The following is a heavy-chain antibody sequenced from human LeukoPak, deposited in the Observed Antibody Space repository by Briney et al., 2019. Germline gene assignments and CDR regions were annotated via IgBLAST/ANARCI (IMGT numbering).Heavy chain of an antibody. J-gene: IGHJ6*03. D-gene: IGHD5-18*01. Sequence: ASVKVSCKASGYTFTVYYVHWVRQAPGQGLEWMGWISPNSGGTNYEQKFQGRVTMTRDSSVSTVYMELSRLTSDDTAIYYCARGSIGGNRYGPSNFYYYMDVWGKGTTVTVSS. CDR3: ARGSIGGNRYGPSNFYYYMDV. CDR1: GYTFTVYY. CDR2: ISPNSGGT. V-gene: IGHV1-2*02.